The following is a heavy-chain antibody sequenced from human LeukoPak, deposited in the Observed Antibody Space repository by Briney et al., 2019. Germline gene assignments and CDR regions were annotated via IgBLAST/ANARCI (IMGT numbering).Heavy chain of an antibody. CDR2: ISSSSSYI. CDR3: ARYSGYDRSGSDY. Sequence: GGSLRLSCAASGFTFSSYSMNWVRQASGKGLEWVSSISSSSSYIYYADSVKGRFTISRDNAKNSLYLQMNSLRAEDTAVYYCARYSGYDRSGSDYWGQGTLVTVSS. V-gene: IGHV3-21*01. CDR1: GFTFSSYS. J-gene: IGHJ4*02. D-gene: IGHD5-12*01.